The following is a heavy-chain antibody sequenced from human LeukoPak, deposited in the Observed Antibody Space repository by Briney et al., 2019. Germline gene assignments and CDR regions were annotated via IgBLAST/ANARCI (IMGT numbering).Heavy chain of an antibody. V-gene: IGHV1-8*01. CDR3: ARGTPYCSSASCYNF. D-gene: IGHD2-2*02. CDR2: VNPNSGNT. Sequence: ASVKVSCKASGCDFSSFDVNWVRQAPGQGLEWMGWVNPNSGNTGYAQKFQGRVTMTRNTSINTAYMELSNLGSKDTAVYYCARGTPYCSSASCYNFWGQGSLVTVSS. CDR1: GCDFSSFD. J-gene: IGHJ4*02.